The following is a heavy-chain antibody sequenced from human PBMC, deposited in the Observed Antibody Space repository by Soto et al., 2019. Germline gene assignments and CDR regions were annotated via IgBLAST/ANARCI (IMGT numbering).Heavy chain of an antibody. CDR2: ISYDGSNK. V-gene: IGHV3-30*18. CDR3: AKVSVPAAIAYYYYSMDV. Sequence: GGSLRLSYAAYGFSFSSYGMHWVRQAPGKGMEWVALISYDGSNKYYADSVKGRFTISRDNSKNTLYLQMNSLRAEDTAVYYCAKVSVPAAIAYYYYSMDVWGQGTTVTVSS. CDR1: GFSFSSYG. J-gene: IGHJ6*02. D-gene: IGHD2-2*01.